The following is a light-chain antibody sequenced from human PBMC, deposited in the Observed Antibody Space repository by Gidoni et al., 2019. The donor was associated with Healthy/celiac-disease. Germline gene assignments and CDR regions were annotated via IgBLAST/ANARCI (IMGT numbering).Light chain of an antibody. CDR2: AAS. Sequence: DIQMTQSPSSLSASVGDRVTITCRASQSISSYLNWYQQKPGKAPKLLIYAASSLQSGVPSRFSGSGSGTDFTLTISSLQPEDFAAYYCQQSYSTHTFGGETKVEIK. V-gene: IGKV1-39*01. CDR3: QQSYSTHT. CDR1: QSISSY. J-gene: IGKJ4*01.